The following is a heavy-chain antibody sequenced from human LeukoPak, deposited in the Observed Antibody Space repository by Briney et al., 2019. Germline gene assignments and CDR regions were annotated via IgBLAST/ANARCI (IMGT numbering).Heavy chain of an antibody. V-gene: IGHV1-2*02. Sequence: GASVKVSCKASGYTFTGYYMHWVRQAPGQGLEWMGWINPNSGGTNYAQKFQGRVTMTRDTSISTAYMELSRLRSDDTAVYYCASEEYSSSYNWFDPWGQGTLVTVSS. CDR2: INPNSGGT. J-gene: IGHJ5*02. CDR3: ASEEYSSSYNWFDP. D-gene: IGHD6-6*01. CDR1: GYTFTGYY.